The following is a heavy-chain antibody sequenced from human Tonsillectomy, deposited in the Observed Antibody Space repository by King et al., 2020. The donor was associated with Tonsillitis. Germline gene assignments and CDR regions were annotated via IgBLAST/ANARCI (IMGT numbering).Heavy chain of an antibody. J-gene: IGHJ2*01. V-gene: IGHV3-64D*06. CDR1: GFTFSSYA. CDR3: VKPPYYYDGSGFLWYFDL. Sequence: VQLVESGGGLVQPGGSLRLSCSASGFTFSSYAMYWVRQAAGKGLEYVSAISSNGGRTYYADSVKGRFTISRDNSKNTLYLQMSSLRAEDTGVYYCVKPPYYYDGSGFLWYFDLWGRGTLVTVSS. D-gene: IGHD3-22*01. CDR2: ISSNGGRT.